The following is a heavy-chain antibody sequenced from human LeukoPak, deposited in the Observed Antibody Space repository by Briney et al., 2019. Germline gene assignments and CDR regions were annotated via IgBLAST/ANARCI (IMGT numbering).Heavy chain of an antibody. D-gene: IGHD5-18*01. J-gene: IGHJ4*02. V-gene: IGHV3-21*01. CDR1: GFTFSSYS. CDR2: ISSSSSYI. Sequence: PGGSRRLSCAASGFTFSSYSMNWVRQAPGKGLEWVSSISSSSSYIYYADSVKGRFTISRDNAKNSLYLQMNSLRAEDTAVYYCATVDTEHYFDYWGQGTLVTVSS. CDR3: ATVDTEHYFDY.